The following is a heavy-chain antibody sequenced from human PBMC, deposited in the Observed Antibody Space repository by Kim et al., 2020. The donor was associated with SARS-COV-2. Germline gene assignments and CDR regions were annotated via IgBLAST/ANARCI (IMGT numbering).Heavy chain of an antibody. Sequence: SETLSLTCAVYGGSFSGYYWSWIRQPPGKGLQWIGEINHSGSTNYNPSLKSRVTISVDTSKNQFSLKLSSVTAADTAVYYCARDGSGDDYWGQGTLVTVSS. J-gene: IGHJ4*02. CDR2: INHSGST. CDR3: ARDGSGDDY. D-gene: IGHD6-19*01. CDR1: GGSFSGYY. V-gene: IGHV4-34*01.